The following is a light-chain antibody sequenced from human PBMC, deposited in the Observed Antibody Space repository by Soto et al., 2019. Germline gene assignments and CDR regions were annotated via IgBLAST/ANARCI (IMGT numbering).Light chain of an antibody. CDR3: QQYYSTPRT. CDR2: WAS. Sequence: DIVMTQSPDSLAVSLGERATINCKSSQSVLFSSNNKNYLAWYQQKPGQPPKKLIYWASTRESGVPDRFSGSGSGTDFTLTISSLQAEDVAVYYFQQYYSTPRTFGQGTKLEIK. V-gene: IGKV4-1*01. J-gene: IGKJ2*01. CDR1: QSVLFSSNNKNY.